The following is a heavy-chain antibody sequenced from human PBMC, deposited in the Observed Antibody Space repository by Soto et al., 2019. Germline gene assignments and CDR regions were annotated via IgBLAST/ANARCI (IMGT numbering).Heavy chain of an antibody. CDR3: ARGTSPEKHYYDSSAPICPYYYYGMDV. J-gene: IGHJ6*02. V-gene: IGHV1-69*01. D-gene: IGHD3-22*01. CDR2: IIPIFGTA. Sequence: QVQLVQSGAEVKKPGSSVKVSCKASGGTFSSYAISWVRQAPGQGLEWMGGIIPIFGTANYAQKFQGRVTISADESTSTAYMELSSLRSEDTAVYYCARGTSPEKHYYDSSAPICPYYYYGMDVWGQGTPVTVSS. CDR1: GGTFSSYA.